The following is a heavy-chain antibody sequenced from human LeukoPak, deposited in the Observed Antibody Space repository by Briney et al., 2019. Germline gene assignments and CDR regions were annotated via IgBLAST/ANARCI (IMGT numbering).Heavy chain of an antibody. J-gene: IGHJ4*02. CDR1: GFTFSGSA. CDR3: AKDRSWSVGTTTHFDY. CDR2: IRSKTNSYAT. V-gene: IGHV3-73*01. Sequence: GGSLRLSCAASGFTFSGSAMHWVRQASGKGLEWVGRIRSKTNSYATSYAASVKGRFALSRDDSKNTAYLQMNSLRAEDTAVYYCAKDRSWSVGTTTHFDYWGQGTLVPVSS. D-gene: IGHD1-26*01.